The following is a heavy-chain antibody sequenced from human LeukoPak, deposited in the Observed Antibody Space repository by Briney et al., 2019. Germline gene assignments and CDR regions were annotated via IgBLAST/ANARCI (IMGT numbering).Heavy chain of an antibody. CDR3: ARDLLEYSGTYCDFDY. CDR1: GYTFISYG. Sequence: GASVKVSCKASGYTFISYGINWVRQAPGQGLEWMGWISAYNGNTNYAQKLQDRVTMTTDTSTSTAYMELRSLRSDDTAVYYCARDLLEYSGTYCDFDYWGQGTLVTVSS. D-gene: IGHD5-12*01. CDR2: ISAYNGNT. V-gene: IGHV1-18*01. J-gene: IGHJ4*02.